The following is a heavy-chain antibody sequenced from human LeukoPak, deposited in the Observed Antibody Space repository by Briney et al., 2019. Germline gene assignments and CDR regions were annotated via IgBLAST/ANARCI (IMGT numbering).Heavy chain of an antibody. V-gene: IGHV4-61*02. J-gene: IGHJ4*02. CDR1: GGSISSGSYY. CDR3: ATELVVPAAGRGPYFDY. Sequence: SSETLSLTCTVSGGSISSGSYYWSWIRQPAGKGLEWIGRIYTSGSTNYNPSLKSRVTISVDTSKNLFSLKLSSVTAADTAVYYCATELVVPAAGRGPYFDYWGQGTLVTVSS. CDR2: IYTSGST. D-gene: IGHD2-2*01.